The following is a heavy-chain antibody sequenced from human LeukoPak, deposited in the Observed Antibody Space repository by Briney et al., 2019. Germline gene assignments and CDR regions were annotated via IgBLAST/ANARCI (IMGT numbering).Heavy chain of an antibody. J-gene: IGHJ4*02. CDR2: IIPIFGTA. V-gene: IGHV1-69*13. CDR3: ARGSVLKEQRLVGLDY. D-gene: IGHD6-13*01. CDR1: GGTFSSYA. Sequence: SVKVSCKASGGTFSSYAISWVRQAPGQGLEWMGGIIPIFGTANYAQKFQGRVTITADESTSTAYMELSSLRSEDTAVYYCARGSVLKEQRLVGLDYWGQGTLVTVSS.